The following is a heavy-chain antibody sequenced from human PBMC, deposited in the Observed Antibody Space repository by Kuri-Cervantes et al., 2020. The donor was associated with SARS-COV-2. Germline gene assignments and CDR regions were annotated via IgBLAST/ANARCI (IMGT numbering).Heavy chain of an antibody. CDR1: GFTFSSYS. D-gene: IGHD3-3*01. CDR3: AKDRADFWSGYSYFDY. V-gene: IGHV3-21*04. CDR2: ISSSSSYI. Sequence: GESLKISCAASGFTFSSYSMNWVRQAPGKGLEWVSSISSSSSYIYYADSVKGRFTISRDNAKNSLYLQMNSLRAEDMALYYCAKDRADFWSGYSYFDYWGQGTLVTVSS. J-gene: IGHJ4*02.